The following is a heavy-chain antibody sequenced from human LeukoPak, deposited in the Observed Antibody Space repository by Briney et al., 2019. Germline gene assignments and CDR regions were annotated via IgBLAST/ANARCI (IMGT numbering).Heavy chain of an antibody. J-gene: IGHJ6*03. V-gene: IGHV3-38-3*01. CDR2: ISGGST. Sequence: GSLKLSCAASGFTVSSNEMSWVRQAPGKGLEWVSSISGGSTYYADSVKGRFTISRDNSKNTLYLQMNSLRAEDTAVYYCAKSYDSSGHMDVWGKGTTVTISS. CDR3: AKSYDSSGHMDV. CDR1: GFTVSSNE. D-gene: IGHD3-22*01.